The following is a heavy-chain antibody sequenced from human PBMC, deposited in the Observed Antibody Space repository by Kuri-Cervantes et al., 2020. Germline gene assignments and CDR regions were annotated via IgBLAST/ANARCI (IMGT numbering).Heavy chain of an antibody. CDR1: GYTFTSYY. V-gene: IGHV1-46*01. CDR2: INPSGGST. J-gene: IGHJ4*02. Sequence: ASAKVSCKASGYTFTSYYMHWVRQAPGQGLEWMGIINPSGGSTSYAQKFQGRVTMTRDTSTSTVYMELSSLRSEDTAVYYCARGVRWFGEPYYFDYWGQGTLVTDSS. CDR3: ARGVRWFGEPYYFDY. D-gene: IGHD3-10*01.